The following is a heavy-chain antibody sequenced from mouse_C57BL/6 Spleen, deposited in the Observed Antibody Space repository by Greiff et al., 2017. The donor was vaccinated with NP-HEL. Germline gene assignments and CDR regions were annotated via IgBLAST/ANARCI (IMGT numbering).Heavy chain of an antibody. J-gene: IGHJ1*03. CDR2: ISSGGSYT. V-gene: IGHV5-6*01. CDR3: ARGGYGSSYRYFDV. CDR1: GFTFSSYG. D-gene: IGHD1-1*01. Sequence: EVKLMESGGDLVKPGGSLKLSCAASGFTFSSYGMSWVRQTPDKRLEWVATISSGGSYTYYPDSVKGRFTISRDNAKNTLYLQMSSLKSEDTAMYYCARGGYGSSYRYFDVWGTGTTVTVSS.